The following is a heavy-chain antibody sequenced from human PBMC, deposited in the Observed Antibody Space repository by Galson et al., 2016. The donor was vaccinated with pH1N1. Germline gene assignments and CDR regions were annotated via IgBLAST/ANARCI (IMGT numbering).Heavy chain of an antibody. CDR1: GFTFSTYW. J-gene: IGHJ5*02. V-gene: IGHV3-7*01. CDR3: ARDGISLRYYGSGSLLDWFDP. D-gene: IGHD3-10*01. CDR2: IKQDGSEK. Sequence: SLRLSCAASGFTFSTYWMHWVRQAPGKGLEWVANIKQDGSEKYYVDSVKGRFTISRDNAKSSLYLQMNSLRAEDTAVYYCARDGISLRYYGSGSLLDWFDPWGPGTLVTVSS.